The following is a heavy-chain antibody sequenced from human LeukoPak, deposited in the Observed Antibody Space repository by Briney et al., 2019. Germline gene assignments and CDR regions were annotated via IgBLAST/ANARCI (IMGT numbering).Heavy chain of an antibody. CDR1: GFTFSDHY. CDR2: IRNKANSYTT. V-gene: IGHV3-72*01. Sequence: LAGGSLRLSCAASGFTFSDHYMDWVRQAPGKGLEWVGRIRNKANSYTTDYAASVKARFTISRDDSKNSVNLQMNSLKTEDTAVYYCTSPARSGYAFDIWGQGTMVTVSS. D-gene: IGHD3-22*01. J-gene: IGHJ3*02. CDR3: TSPARSGYAFDI.